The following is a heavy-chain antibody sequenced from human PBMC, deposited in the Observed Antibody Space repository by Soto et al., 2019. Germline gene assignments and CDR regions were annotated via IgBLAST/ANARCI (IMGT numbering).Heavy chain of an antibody. D-gene: IGHD6-19*01. CDR2: INPNSGGT. CDR3: ARESLAVAASSNWFEP. V-gene: IGHV1-2*04. J-gene: IGHJ5*02. Sequence: GASFKVSFNSAGYTFTVYYMHWVRQAPGQGLEWMGWINPNSGGTNYAQKFQGWVTMTRDTSISTAYMELSRLRSDDTAVYYCARESLAVAASSNWFEPWGQGTLVTVSS. CDR1: GYTFTVYY.